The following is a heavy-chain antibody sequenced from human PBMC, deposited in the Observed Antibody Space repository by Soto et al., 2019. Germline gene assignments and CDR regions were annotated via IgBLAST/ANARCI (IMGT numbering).Heavy chain of an antibody. J-gene: IGHJ6*02. CDR3: ARDYCTNGVCYKDPYYYYGMDV. D-gene: IGHD2-8*01. CDR1: GGTFSSYA. Sequence: SVKVSCKASGGTFSSYAISWVRQAPGQGLEWMGGIIPIFGTANYAQKFQGRVTITADESTSTAYMELSSLRSEDTAVYYCARDYCTNGVCYKDPYYYYGMDVWGQGTTVTVSS. V-gene: IGHV1-69*13. CDR2: IIPIFGTA.